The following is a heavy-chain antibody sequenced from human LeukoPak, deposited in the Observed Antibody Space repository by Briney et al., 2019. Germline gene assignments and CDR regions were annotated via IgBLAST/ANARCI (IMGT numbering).Heavy chain of an antibody. V-gene: IGHV4-59*01. Sequence: PSETLSLTCTVSGGSISSYYWSWIRQPPGKGLEWIGYIYYSGSTNYNPSLKSRVTISVDTSKNQFSLKLSSVTAADTAVYYCAQGLPNYYYYGMDVWGQGTTVTVSS. CDR3: AQGLPNYYYYGMDV. J-gene: IGHJ6*02. CDR2: IYYSGST. CDR1: GGSISSYY. D-gene: IGHD4-17*01.